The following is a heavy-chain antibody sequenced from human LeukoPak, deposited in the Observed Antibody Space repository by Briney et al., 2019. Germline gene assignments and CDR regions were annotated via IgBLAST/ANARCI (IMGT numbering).Heavy chain of an antibody. CDR3: ASSYSGTCLHNFDN. V-gene: IGHV3-20*04. D-gene: IGHD1-26*01. J-gene: IGHJ4*02. Sequence: RPGGSLRLSCAASGLTFEDYGMSWVRQAPGKGLEWVSGINWNGGSRHYADSVKGRFTISRDNAKNSLYLQMTSLRAEDTAFYYCASSYSGTCLHNFDNWGQGTLVTVSS. CDR2: INWNGGSR. CDR1: GLTFEDYG.